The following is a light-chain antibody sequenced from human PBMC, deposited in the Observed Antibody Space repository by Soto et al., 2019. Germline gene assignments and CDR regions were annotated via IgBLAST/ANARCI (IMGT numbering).Light chain of an antibody. CDR2: EGS. CDR3: SSYTSGSVL. CDR1: SSDVGSYNL. Sequence: QSALTQPASVSGSPGQSITISCTGTSSDVGSYNLVSWYQQHPGKAPKLMIYEGSKRPSGVSNRFSGSKSGNTASLTISGLQAEDEADYYCSSYTSGSVLFGGGTQLTVL. V-gene: IGLV2-14*02. J-gene: IGLJ2*01.